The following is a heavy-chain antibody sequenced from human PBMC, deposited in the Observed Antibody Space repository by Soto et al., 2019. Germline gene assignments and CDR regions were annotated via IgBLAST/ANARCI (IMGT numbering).Heavy chain of an antibody. V-gene: IGHV4-30-4*01. CDR1: GDSISSAEFY. J-gene: IGHJ1*01. CDR3: ARSGYALEEYFQH. Sequence: QVQLQESGPGLVKPSQTLSLTCTVSGDSISSAEFYWSWIRQSPVKGLEWLGYVSSSGTTYYNPSLWGRITISVDTSNNHFSLKLTSVTAADTAVYYCARSGYALEEYFQHWGQGTLVTVSS. D-gene: IGHD5-12*01. CDR2: VSSSGTT.